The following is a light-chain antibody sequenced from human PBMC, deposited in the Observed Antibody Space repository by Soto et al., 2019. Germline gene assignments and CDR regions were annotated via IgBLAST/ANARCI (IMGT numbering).Light chain of an antibody. Sequence: EIVLTQSPGTLSVSPGERATLSCRASQSVSSSYLAWYQQKPGQAPRLLIYGASSRATGIPDRFSGSGSGTDFTLTISRLEPGDFAVYYCQQYGSSPLTFGGGTKVDIK. CDR2: GAS. J-gene: IGKJ4*01. CDR3: QQYGSSPLT. V-gene: IGKV3-20*01. CDR1: QSVSSSY.